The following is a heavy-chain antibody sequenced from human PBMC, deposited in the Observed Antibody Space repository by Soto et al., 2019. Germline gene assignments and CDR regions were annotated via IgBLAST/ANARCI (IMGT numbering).Heavy chain of an antibody. Sequence: SETLSLTCAVYGGSFSCYYWSWIRQPPGKGLEWIGEINHSGSTNYNPSLKSRVTISVDTSKNQFSLKLSSVTAADTAVYYCASIKHDYGYNYGMDVWGQGTTVTVSS. J-gene: IGHJ6*02. CDR3: ASIKHDYGYNYGMDV. CDR2: INHSGST. CDR1: GGSFSCYY. V-gene: IGHV4-34*01. D-gene: IGHD4-17*01.